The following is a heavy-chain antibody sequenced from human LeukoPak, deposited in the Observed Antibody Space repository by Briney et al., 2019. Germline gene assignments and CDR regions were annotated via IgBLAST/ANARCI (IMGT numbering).Heavy chain of an antibody. Sequence: VGSLRLSCAASGFTFSSYAMSWVRQAPGKGLEWVSAISGSGGSTYYADSVKGRFTISRDNSKNTLYLQMNSLRAEDTAVYYCARGGYYDSSGSRDAFDIWGQGTMVTVSS. V-gene: IGHV3-23*01. D-gene: IGHD3-22*01. J-gene: IGHJ3*02. CDR2: ISGSGGST. CDR3: ARGGYYDSSGSRDAFDI. CDR1: GFTFSSYA.